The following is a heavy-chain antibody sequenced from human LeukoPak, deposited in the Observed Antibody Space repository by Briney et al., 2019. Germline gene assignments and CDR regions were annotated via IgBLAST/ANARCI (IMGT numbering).Heavy chain of an antibody. CDR3: ARDAEAMIVVVIIDY. J-gene: IGHJ4*02. CDR1: GFTFSSYA. CDR2: ISYDGSNK. D-gene: IGHD3-22*01. V-gene: IGHV3-30*11. Sequence: GGSLRHSCAASGFTFSSYAMHWVRQAPGKGLEWVAVISYDGSNKYYADSVKGRFTISRDNSKNTLYLQMNSLRAEDTAVYYCARDAEAMIVVVIIDYWGQGTLVTVSS.